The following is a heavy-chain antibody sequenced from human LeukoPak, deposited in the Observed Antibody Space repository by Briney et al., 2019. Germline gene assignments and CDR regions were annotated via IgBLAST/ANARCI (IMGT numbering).Heavy chain of an antibody. CDR3: ARQSHLDSGGYQDAFDI. CDR1: GGSMSYYH. Sequence: SETLSLTCTVSGGSMSYYHWSWIRQPPGQGLQWIGYIYYSGSTNYTPSLRSRVSMSVEKSKKQFSLKLSAVNAADTAVYYCARQSHLDSGGYQDAFDIWGQGTMVTVSS. D-gene: IGHD3-22*01. V-gene: IGHV4-59*01. J-gene: IGHJ3*02. CDR2: IYYSGST.